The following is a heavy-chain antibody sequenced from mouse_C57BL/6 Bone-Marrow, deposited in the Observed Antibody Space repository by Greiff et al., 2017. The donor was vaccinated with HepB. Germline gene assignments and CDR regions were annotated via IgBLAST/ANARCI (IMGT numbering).Heavy chain of an antibody. CDR2: IYPGDGDT. D-gene: IGHD4-1*01. CDR1: GYAFSSSW. J-gene: IGHJ3*01. Sequence: QVTLKESGPELVKPGASVKISCKASGYAFSSSWMNWVKQRPGKGLEWIGRIYPGDGDTNYNGKLKGKATLTADKSSSTAYMQLSSLTSEDSAVYFCAWTGRVFAYWGQGTLVTVSA. CDR3: AWTGRVFAY. V-gene: IGHV1-82*01.